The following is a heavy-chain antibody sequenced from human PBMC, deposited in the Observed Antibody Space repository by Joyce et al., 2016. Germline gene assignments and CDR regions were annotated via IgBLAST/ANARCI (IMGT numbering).Heavy chain of an antibody. Sequence: QLQLQESGPGLVKPSETLSLTCTVSGGSISSSSYYWGWIRQPPGKGLEWIGSISYGGSTYYNPSLKSRVTISVDTSKNQFSLKLSSVTAADTAMYYCASWRILITFGGVMDWGQGTLVTVSS. V-gene: IGHV4-39*07. J-gene: IGHJ4*02. CDR2: ISYGGST. D-gene: IGHD3-16*01. CDR1: GGSISSSSYY. CDR3: ASWRILITFGGVMD.